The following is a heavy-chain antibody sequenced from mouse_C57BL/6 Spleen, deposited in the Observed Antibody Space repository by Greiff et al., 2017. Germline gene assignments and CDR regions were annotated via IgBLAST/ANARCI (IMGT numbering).Heavy chain of an antibody. CDR1: GYTFTSYW. CDR2: IRPNSGST. Sequence: VQLQQPGAELVKPGASVKLSCKASGYTFTSYWMHWVKQRPGQGLEWIGMIRPNSGSTYYNEKFKSKATLTVDKSSSTDYMQLSSLTSENSAFYYCTRIHYDYDYAMDYWGQGTSVTVSS. CDR3: TRIHYDYDYAMDY. V-gene: IGHV1-64*01. J-gene: IGHJ4*01. D-gene: IGHD2-4*01.